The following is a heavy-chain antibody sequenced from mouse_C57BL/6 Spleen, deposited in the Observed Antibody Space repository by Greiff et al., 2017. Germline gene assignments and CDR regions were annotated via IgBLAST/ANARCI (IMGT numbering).Heavy chain of an antibody. CDR3: ASYGNYVGAWFAY. Sequence: EVQLQQSGPELVKPGASVKISCKASGYTFTDYYMNWVKQSHGKSLEWIGDINPNNGGTSYNQKFKGKATLTVDKSSSTAYMELRSLTSEDSAVYYCASYGNYVGAWFAYWGQGTLVTVSA. CDR2: INPNNGGT. D-gene: IGHD2-1*01. CDR1: GYTFTDYY. J-gene: IGHJ3*01. V-gene: IGHV1-26*01.